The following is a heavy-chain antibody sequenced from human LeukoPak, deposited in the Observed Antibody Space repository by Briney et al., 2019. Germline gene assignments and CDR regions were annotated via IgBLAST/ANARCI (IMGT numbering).Heavy chain of an antibody. CDR2: INPSGGSA. CDR1: GYTFTDYY. D-gene: IGHD4-23*01. Sequence: ASVKVSCKASGYTFTDYYMHWVRQAPGQGLEWMGIINPSGGSATYAQKFQGRVTMTTDKSTNTVYMELSSLSSADTAVYYCARDRDYGGNSIYFDYWGPGTLVTVSS. V-gene: IGHV1-46*01. J-gene: IGHJ4*02. CDR3: ARDRDYGGNSIYFDY.